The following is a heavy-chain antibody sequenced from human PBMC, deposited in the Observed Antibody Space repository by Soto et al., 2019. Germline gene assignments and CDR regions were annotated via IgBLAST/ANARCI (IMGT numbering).Heavy chain of an antibody. Sequence: ASVKVSCKASGYSFTGYYMHWVRQAPGQGLEWMGWINPNSGGTNYAQKLQGRVTMTTDTSTTTAYMELRSLRSDDTAVYYCARDNSGDFWSGYSHYYFDYWGQGTLVTVSS. CDR1: GYSFTGYY. J-gene: IGHJ4*02. D-gene: IGHD3-3*01. CDR2: INPNSGGT. CDR3: ARDNSGDFWSGYSHYYFDY. V-gene: IGHV1-2*02.